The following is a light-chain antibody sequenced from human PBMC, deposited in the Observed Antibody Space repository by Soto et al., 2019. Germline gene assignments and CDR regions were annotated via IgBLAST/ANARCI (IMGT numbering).Light chain of an antibody. V-gene: IGLV1-44*01. Sequence: QSVLTQPPSTSATPGQRVTISCSGSTSNVGINTVNWYQQVPGTAPRLLIYANDQRPSGVPGRFSGSKSGTSASLGIGGLQSEGGGDYFCAAWDDSLSGLLFGGGTKLTVL. J-gene: IGLJ3*02. CDR1: TSNVGINT. CDR2: AND. CDR3: AAWDDSLSGLL.